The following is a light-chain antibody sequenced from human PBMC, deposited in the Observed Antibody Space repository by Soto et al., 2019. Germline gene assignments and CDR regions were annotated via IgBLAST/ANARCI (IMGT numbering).Light chain of an antibody. Sequence: QSALTQPASVSGSPGQSINISCTGTSSDIGAYNYVSWYQQHPGKAPKLMIYDVSNRPSGVSNRFSGSKSGNTASLTISGLQAEDEADYYCSSHASNRDVLFGGGTKLTVL. J-gene: IGLJ2*01. CDR2: DVS. CDR1: SSDIGAYNY. CDR3: SSHASNRDVL. V-gene: IGLV2-14*01.